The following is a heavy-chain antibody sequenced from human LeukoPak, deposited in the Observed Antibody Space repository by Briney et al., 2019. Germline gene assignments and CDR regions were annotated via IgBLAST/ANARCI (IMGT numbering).Heavy chain of an antibody. V-gene: IGHV3-74*01. CDR2: INTDGGNT. CDR1: GFTFSGYW. CDR3: ARELSGSSSRHFDY. Sequence: PGGSLRLSCAASGFTFSGYWMHWVRQAPGKGLVWVSRINTDGGNTNYADSVKGRFTISRDNAKDTLYLQMNSLRAEDAAVYYCARELSGSSSRHFDYWGQGTLDTVSS. J-gene: IGHJ4*02. D-gene: IGHD6-13*01.